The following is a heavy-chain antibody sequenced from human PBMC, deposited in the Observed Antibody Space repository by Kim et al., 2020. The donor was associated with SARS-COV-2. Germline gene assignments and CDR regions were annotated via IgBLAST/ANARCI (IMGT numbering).Heavy chain of an antibody. D-gene: IGHD1-26*01. CDR2: GDYT. CDR3: AEGEDFDY. Sequence: GDYTYYTGSVQGRFTISRDNSKNTLYLQMNSLRAEDTAGYYCAEGEDFDYWGQGTLVTVSS. V-gene: IGHV3-23*01. J-gene: IGHJ4*02.